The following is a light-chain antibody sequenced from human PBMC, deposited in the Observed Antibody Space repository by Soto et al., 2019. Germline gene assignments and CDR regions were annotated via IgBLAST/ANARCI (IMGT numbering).Light chain of an antibody. J-gene: IGLJ3*02. V-gene: IGLV2-11*01. CDR3: CSYAGSPHWV. Sequence: SALTQPRSVSGSPGQSVTISCTGTSSDVGGYNYVSWYQQHPGKAPKLMIYDVSKRPSGVPDRFSGSKSGNTASLTISGLQAEDEAEYYGCSYAGSPHWVFGGGTKLTV. CDR2: DVS. CDR1: SSDVGGYNY.